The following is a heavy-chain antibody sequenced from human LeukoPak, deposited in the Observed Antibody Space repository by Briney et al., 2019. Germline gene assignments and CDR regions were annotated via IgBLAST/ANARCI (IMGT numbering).Heavy chain of an antibody. CDR2: IDTSDSYT. V-gene: IGHV5-10-1*01. J-gene: IGHJ4*02. Sequence: RGESLKISCRGSGYSFTSYWISWVRQMPGKGLEWMGRIDTSDSYTNYSPSFQGHVTISADKSISTAYLQWSSLKASDTAMYYCARHRMPGIAVAASDYWGQGTLVTVSS. D-gene: IGHD6-19*01. CDR1: GYSFTSYW. CDR3: ARHRMPGIAVAASDY.